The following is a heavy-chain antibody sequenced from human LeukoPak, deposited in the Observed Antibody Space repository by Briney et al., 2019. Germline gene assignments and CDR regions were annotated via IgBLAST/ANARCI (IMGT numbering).Heavy chain of an antibody. D-gene: IGHD3-10*01. CDR2: INHSGST. CDR1: GGSFSGYY. Sequence: SETLSLTCAVYGGSFSGYYWSWIRQPPGKGMEWIAEINHSGSTNYNPSLTSRVTISVDTSKNQFSLKLSSLTAADTAVYYCARIPRRITMVRGVITGFDYWGQGTLVTVSS. J-gene: IGHJ4*02. CDR3: ARIPRRITMVRGVITGFDY. V-gene: IGHV4-34*01.